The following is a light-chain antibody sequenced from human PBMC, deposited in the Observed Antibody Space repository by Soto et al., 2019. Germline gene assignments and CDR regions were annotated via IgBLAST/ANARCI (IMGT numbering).Light chain of an antibody. J-gene: IGLJ3*02. V-gene: IGLV1-44*01. CDR1: TSNIGSNT. CDR2: SNN. Sequence: QPVLTQPPSASGTPGQRVTISCSGSTSNIGSNTVNWYQQLPGTAPKLLIYSNNQRPSGVPDRFSVSKSGTSASLAISGLQSEDEADYYCAAWDDSLNGWVFGGGTQLTVL. CDR3: AAWDDSLNGWV.